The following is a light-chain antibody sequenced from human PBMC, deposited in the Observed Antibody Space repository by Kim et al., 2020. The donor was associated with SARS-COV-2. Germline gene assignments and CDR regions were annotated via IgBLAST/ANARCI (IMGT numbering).Light chain of an antibody. J-gene: IGKJ1*01. CDR3: QQYVTSLWT. V-gene: IGKV3-20*01. CDR1: QTITNNY. CDR2: GAS. Sequence: SPGERATHSCRASQTITNNYLAWFQQKPGQAPRVLISGASRRATGIPDRFSGSGSGTDFTLTISRLEPDDYAVYYCQQYVTSLWTFGRGTKVDIK.